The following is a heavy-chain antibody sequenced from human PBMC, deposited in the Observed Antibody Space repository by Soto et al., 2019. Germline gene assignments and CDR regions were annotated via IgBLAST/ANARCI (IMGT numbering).Heavy chain of an antibody. CDR3: AKVTYYDYIWGSYRPIEGDY. CDR1: GFTFSSYA. Sequence: EVQLLESGGGLVQPGGSLRLSCAASGFTFSSYARSWVRQAPGKGLEWGSAISGSGGSTYYADSVKGRFTISRDNSKNTLYLQMNSLRAEDTAVYYCAKVTYYDYIWGSYRPIEGDYWGQGTLVTVSS. CDR2: ISGSGGST. D-gene: IGHD3-16*02. J-gene: IGHJ4*02. V-gene: IGHV3-23*01.